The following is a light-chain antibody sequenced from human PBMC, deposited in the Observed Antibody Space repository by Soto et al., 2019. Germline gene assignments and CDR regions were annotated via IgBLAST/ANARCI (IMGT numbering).Light chain of an antibody. V-gene: IGKV3-20*01. CDR1: QSVSSSY. CDR3: QQYGSSRGT. CDR2: GAS. Sequence: EIALTQSPGTLSLSPGERSTLXXRASQSVSSSYLAWYQQKPGQAPRLXIYGASSRATGIPDRFSGSGAGTDFTLTISRLEPEDFAVYYCQQYGSSRGTFGQGTKVDIK. J-gene: IGKJ1*01.